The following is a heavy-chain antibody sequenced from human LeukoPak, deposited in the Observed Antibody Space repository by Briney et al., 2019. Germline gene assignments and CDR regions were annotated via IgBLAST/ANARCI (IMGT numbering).Heavy chain of an antibody. Sequence: ASVKVSCKASGYTFTGYYMHWVRQAPGQGLEWMGWINPNSGGTNYAQKFQGWVTMTRDTSISTAYMELSSLRSEDTAVYYCARGSPAGNSFHLDYWGQGTLVTVSS. V-gene: IGHV1-2*04. CDR1: GYTFTGYY. CDR2: INPNSGGT. J-gene: IGHJ4*02. D-gene: IGHD4-23*01. CDR3: ARGSPAGNSFHLDY.